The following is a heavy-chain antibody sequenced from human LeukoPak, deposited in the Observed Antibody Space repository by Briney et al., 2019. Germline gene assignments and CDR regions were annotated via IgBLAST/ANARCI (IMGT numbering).Heavy chain of an antibody. CDR3: ARSDSYYDYVWGSYRPTPYDY. V-gene: IGHV4-39*01. D-gene: IGHD3-16*02. CDR2: IYYSGST. J-gene: IGHJ4*02. Sequence: SETLSLTCTVSGGAISSSSYYWGWIRQPPGKGLEWIGSIYYSGSTYYNPSLKSRVTISVDTSKNQFSLKLSFVTAADTAVYYCARSDSYYDYVWGSYRPTPYDYWGQGTLVTVSS. CDR1: GGAISSSSYY.